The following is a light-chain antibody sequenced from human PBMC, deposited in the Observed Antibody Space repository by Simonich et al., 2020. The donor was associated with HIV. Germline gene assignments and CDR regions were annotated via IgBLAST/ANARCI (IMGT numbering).Light chain of an antibody. CDR2: DAS. J-gene: IGKJ2*01. Sequence: EIVMTQYPATLSVSPGERATLSCWASQSVSSSLAWYQQKPGQTPRLLIYDASNRATGIPARFSGTGSGTDFTLTISSLEPEDFAIYYCQQPGNWPTFGQGTKLEI. V-gene: IGKV3-11*01. CDR1: QSVSSS. CDR3: QQPGNWPT.